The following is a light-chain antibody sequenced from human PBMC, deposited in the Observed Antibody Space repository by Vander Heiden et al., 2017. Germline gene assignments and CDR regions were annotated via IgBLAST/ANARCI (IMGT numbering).Light chain of an antibody. V-gene: IGLV3-1*01. CDR1: KLGDKY. Sequence: SYELTQPPSVSVSPGQTASITCSGDKLGDKYACWYQQKQGQSPVLVIYQDSKRPTGIPERFSGSSTRNTATLTISGTQAMDEADYYCQAWDSSILVVGGGTKLTVL. CDR3: QAWDSSILV. CDR2: QDS. J-gene: IGLJ2*01.